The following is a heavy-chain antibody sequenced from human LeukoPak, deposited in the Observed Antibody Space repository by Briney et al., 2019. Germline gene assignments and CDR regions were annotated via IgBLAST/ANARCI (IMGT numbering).Heavy chain of an antibody. Sequence: SETLSLTCTVSGGSISSYYWSWIRQPPGKGLEWIGSVYYGRSPYFNPSLESRATISVDTSKNHFSLKMSSVTAADTAVYYCARSSGTGTFSYWGQGALVTVSS. D-gene: IGHD6-25*01. J-gene: IGHJ4*02. CDR1: GGSISSYY. CDR2: VYYGRSP. CDR3: ARSSGTGTFSY. V-gene: IGHV4-59*05.